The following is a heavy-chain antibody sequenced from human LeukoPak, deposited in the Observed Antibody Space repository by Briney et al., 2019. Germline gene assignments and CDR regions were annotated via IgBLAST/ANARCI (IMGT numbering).Heavy chain of an antibody. V-gene: IGHV6-1*01. J-gene: IGHJ4*02. CDR3: ARERRLAAAGYVDY. Sequence: SQTLSLTCAISRDSVSSNSAASSWIRQSPSRGLEWLGRTYYRSKWYNDYAVSVKSRITINPNTSKNQFSLQLNSVTPEDTAVYYCARERRLAAAGYVDYWGQGTLVTVSS. D-gene: IGHD6-13*01. CDR1: RDSVSSNSAA. CDR2: TYYRSKWYN.